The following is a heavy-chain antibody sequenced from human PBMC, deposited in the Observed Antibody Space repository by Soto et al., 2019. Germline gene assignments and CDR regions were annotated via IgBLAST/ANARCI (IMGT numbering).Heavy chain of an antibody. CDR3: ARGYCSSTSCYSLNYYYGMDV. D-gene: IGHD2-2*01. CDR2: IIPILGIA. J-gene: IGHJ6*02. CDR1: GGTFSSYT. V-gene: IGHV1-69*02. Sequence: ASVKVSCKASGGTFSSYTISWVRQAPGQGLEWMGRIIPILGIANYAQKFQGRVTITADKSTSTAYMELSSLRSEDTAVYYCARGYCSSTSCYSLNYYYGMDVWG.